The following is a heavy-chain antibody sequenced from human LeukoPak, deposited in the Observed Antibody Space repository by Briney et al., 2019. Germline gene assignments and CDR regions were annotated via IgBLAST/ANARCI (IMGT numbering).Heavy chain of an antibody. D-gene: IGHD6-6*01. Sequence: PSETLSLTCTVSDGSISSSSYYWGWIRQPPGKGLEWIGSIYYSGSTYYNLSLKSRVTISVDTSKNQFSLKLSSVTAADTAVYYCARHSPILHSSSSVYYFDYWGQGTLVTVSS. CDR3: ARHSPILHSSSSVYYFDY. CDR2: IYYSGST. CDR1: DGSISSSSYY. J-gene: IGHJ4*02. V-gene: IGHV4-39*01.